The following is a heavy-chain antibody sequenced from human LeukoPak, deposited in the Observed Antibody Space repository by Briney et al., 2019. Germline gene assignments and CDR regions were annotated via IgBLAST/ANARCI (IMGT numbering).Heavy chain of an antibody. J-gene: IGHJ6*04. D-gene: IGHD6-13*01. V-gene: IGHV3-23*01. Sequence: HPGESLRLSCAASGFTFRSYGMSWVRQTPGKGLEWVSAISSSGGSTYYADSVKGRFTISRDNSKNTLFLQMSSLRAEDTAVYYCAKEPIVAVNGPVWGIGTTVTISS. CDR3: AKEPIVAVNGPV. CDR1: GFTFRSYG. CDR2: ISSSGGST.